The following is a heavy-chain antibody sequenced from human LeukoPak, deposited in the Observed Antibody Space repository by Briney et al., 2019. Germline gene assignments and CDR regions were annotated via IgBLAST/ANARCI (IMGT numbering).Heavy chain of an antibody. V-gene: IGHV1-18*01. CDR1: GYTFTSYG. J-gene: IGHJ6*02. CDR2: ISAYNGNT. CDR3: ARVMQIQLWLQDYYYYGMDV. D-gene: IGHD5-18*01. Sequence: ASVKVSCKASGYTFTSYGISWERQAPGQGLEWMGWISAYNGNTNYAQKLQGRVTMTTDTSTSTAYMELRSLRSDDTAVYYCARVMQIQLWLQDYYYYGMDVWGQGTTVTVSS.